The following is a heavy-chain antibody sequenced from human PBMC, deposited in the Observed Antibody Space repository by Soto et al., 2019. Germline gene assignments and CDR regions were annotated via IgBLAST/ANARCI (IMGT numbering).Heavy chain of an antibody. J-gene: IGHJ6*02. CDR3: ARWGDYYYHAMDV. CDR1: RFTFSSYA. Sequence: AGGSLRLSCAASRFTFSSYAMSWVRQAPGKGLEWVSSISSSSSYIYSADSLKGRFTISRDNAKNSLYLQMNSLRAEDTAVYYCARWGDYYYHAMDVWGQGTTVTVSS. D-gene: IGHD3-16*01. CDR2: ISSSSSYI. V-gene: IGHV3-21*01.